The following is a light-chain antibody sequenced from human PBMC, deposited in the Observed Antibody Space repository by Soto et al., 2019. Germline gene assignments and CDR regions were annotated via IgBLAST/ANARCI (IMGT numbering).Light chain of an antibody. CDR2: DVN. Sequence: QSALTQPASVSGSPGQSITISCTGTSSDVGTYTRVSWYQQHPGEAPKLIIYDVNERPSGVSNRFSGSKSGNTASLTISGLQAEDEADYFCCSYTGTDTFAVFGTGTQLTVL. V-gene: IGLV2-23*02. CDR3: CSYTGTDTFAV. CDR1: SSDVGTYTR. J-gene: IGLJ1*01.